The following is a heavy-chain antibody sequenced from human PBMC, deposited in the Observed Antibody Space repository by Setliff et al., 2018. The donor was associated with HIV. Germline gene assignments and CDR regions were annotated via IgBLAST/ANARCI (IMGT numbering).Heavy chain of an antibody. V-gene: IGHV4-61*02. CDR3: ARSPSWALPYFDL. Sequence: SETLSLTCTVSLGTIDSRTYYWSWIRQPAGKRLEWLGRVYISGSTNYNPSLRGRVAISLDASRHQFSLNLTSVTDADTAIYFCARSPSWALPYFDLWGQGRLVTVSS. D-gene: IGHD3-16*01. J-gene: IGHJ4*02. CDR1: LGTIDSRTYY. CDR2: VYISGST.